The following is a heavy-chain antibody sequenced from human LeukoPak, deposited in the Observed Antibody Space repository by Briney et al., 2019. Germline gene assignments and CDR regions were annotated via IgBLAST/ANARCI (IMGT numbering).Heavy chain of an antibody. D-gene: IGHD2-15*01. CDR2: LYTSGNT. CDR3: ARGPYCSRGTCSFDY. V-gene: IGHV4-4*07. Sequence: SETLSLTCTVSGGSISNYFWSWIRQPAGKGLEWIGRLYTSGNTNYNPSLKSRVTMSADTSKNQFSLKLSSVTAADTAVYYCARGPYCSRGTCSFDYWGQGTLVTVSS. J-gene: IGHJ4*02. CDR1: GGSISNYF.